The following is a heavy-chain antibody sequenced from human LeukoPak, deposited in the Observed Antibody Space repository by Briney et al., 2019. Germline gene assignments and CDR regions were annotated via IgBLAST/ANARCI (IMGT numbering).Heavy chain of an antibody. D-gene: IGHD3-16*02. CDR1: GFTFSDYY. V-gene: IGHV3-11*04. CDR3: AKDYVWGSYRWESYFDY. CDR2: ISSSGSTI. Sequence: KSGGSLRLSCAASGFTFSDYYMSWIRQAPGKGLEWVSYISSSGSTIYHADSVKGRFTISRDNAKNSLYLQMNSLRAEDTAVYYCAKDYVWGSYRWESYFDYWGQGTLVTVSS. J-gene: IGHJ4*02.